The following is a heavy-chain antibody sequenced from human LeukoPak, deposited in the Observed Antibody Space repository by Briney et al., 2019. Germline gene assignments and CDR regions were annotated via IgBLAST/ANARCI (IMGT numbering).Heavy chain of an antibody. V-gene: IGHV4-39*01. Sequence: PGGSLRLSCAASGFTFSSYAMSWVRQPPGKGLEWIGSIYYSGSTYYNPSLKSRVNISVDTSKNQFSLKLSSVTAADTAVYYCARGPPKYSSGWYGPTGYFDYWGQGTLVTVSS. CDR3: ARGPPKYSSGWYGPTGYFDY. D-gene: IGHD6-19*01. CDR2: IYYSGST. J-gene: IGHJ4*02. CDR1: GFTFSSYA.